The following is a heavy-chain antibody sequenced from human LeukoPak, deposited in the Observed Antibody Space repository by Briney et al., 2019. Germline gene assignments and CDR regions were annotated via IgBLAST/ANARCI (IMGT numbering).Heavy chain of an antibody. J-gene: IGHJ4*02. V-gene: IGHV4-34*01. Sequence: SETLSLTCAVYGGSFSGYYWSWIRQPPGKGLEWIGEINHGGSTNYNPSLKSRVTISVDTSKNQFSLKLSSVTAADMAVYYCARGRIYCTNGVCYFRFDYWGQGTLVTVSS. CDR3: ARGRIYCTNGVCYFRFDY. D-gene: IGHD2-8*01. CDR1: GGSFSGYY. CDR2: INHGGST.